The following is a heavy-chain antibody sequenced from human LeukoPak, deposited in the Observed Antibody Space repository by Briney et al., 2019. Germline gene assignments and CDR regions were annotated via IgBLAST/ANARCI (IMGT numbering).Heavy chain of an antibody. CDR1: GFTFSSYA. Sequence: PGGSLRLSCAASGFTFSSYAMSWVRQAPGKGLEWIGEINHSGSTNYNPSLKSRVTISVDTSKNQFSLKLSSVTAADTAVYYCARHGVATPVKIYYFDYWGQGTLVTVSS. J-gene: IGHJ4*02. V-gene: IGHV4-34*01. CDR2: INHSGST. D-gene: IGHD6-13*01. CDR3: ARHGVATPVKIYYFDY.